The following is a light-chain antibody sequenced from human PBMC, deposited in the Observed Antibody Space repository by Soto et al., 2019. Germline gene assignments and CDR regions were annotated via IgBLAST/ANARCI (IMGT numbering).Light chain of an antibody. CDR1: SSDVGGYNY. CDR3: SSYTSSSTLVV. Sequence: QSALTQPASVSGSPGQSITISCTGTSSDVGGYNYVSWYQQYPGKAPKLMIYEVCNRPSGVSNRFSGSKSGNTASLTISGLQAEDEADYYCSSYTSSSTLVVFGGGTKLTVL. V-gene: IGLV2-14*01. J-gene: IGLJ2*01. CDR2: EVC.